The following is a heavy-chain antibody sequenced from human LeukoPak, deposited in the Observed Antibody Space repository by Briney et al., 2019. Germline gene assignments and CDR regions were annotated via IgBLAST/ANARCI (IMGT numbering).Heavy chain of an antibody. J-gene: IGHJ4*02. CDR2: ISSSSSYI. CDR1: GFTFSNYD. D-gene: IGHD3-10*01. V-gene: IGHV3-21*01. CDR3: AGTYGSGSYPHY. Sequence: GGSLRLSCAASGFTFSNYDMNWVRQAPGKGLEWVSSISSSSSYIYYADSVKGRFAIPRDNAKNSLYLQMYSLRAEDTAVYYCAGTYGSGSYPHYLGQGTLVTVSS.